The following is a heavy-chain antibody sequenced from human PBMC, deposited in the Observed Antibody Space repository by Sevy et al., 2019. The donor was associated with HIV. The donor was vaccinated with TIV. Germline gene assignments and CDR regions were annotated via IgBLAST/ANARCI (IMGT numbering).Heavy chain of an antibody. V-gene: IGHV3-23*01. CDR1: GFPFNIYS. CDR2: LSFGCGKI. D-gene: IGHD2-2*01. J-gene: IGHJ4*02. CDR3: AREGCSIPHDY. Sequence: GGSLRLSCATSGFPFNIYSMSWVRQAPGKGLEWVSNLSFGCGKINYADSVKGRFTISRDNSENTLYLEMNSLRAEDTALYFCAREGCSIPHDYWGRGTLVTVSS.